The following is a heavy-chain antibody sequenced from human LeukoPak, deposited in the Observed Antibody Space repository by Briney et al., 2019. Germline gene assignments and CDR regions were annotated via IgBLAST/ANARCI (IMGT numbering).Heavy chain of an antibody. Sequence: GRSLRLSCASSGFTVSTNYMNWVRQAPGKGLEWVSVIYSGGSTYNADSVKGRFSISRDNSKNTLDLQMNSLRVEDTAVYYCARSKSYYYGMDVWGQGTTVTVSS. CDR2: IYSGGST. J-gene: IGHJ6*02. CDR3: ARSKSYYYGMDV. V-gene: IGHV3-66*01. CDR1: GFTVSTNY.